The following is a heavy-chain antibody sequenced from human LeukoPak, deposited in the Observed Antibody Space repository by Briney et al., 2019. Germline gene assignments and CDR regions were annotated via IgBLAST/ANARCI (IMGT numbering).Heavy chain of an antibody. D-gene: IGHD6-13*01. J-gene: IGHJ5*02. CDR1: GFTVSSDY. CDR3: ANTYSSSWYPWFDP. CDR2: ISYDGSNK. V-gene: IGHV3-30*18. Sequence: GGSLRLSCAASGFTVSSDYMTWVRQAPGKGLEWVAVISYDGSNKYYADSVKGRFTISRDNSKNTLYLQMNSLRAEDTAVYYCANTYSSSWYPWFDPWGQGTLVTVSS.